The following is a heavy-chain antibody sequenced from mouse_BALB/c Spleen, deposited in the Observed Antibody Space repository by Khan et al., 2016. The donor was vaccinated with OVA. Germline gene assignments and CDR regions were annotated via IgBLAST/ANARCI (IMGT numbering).Heavy chain of an antibody. CDR2: IYPGTDNT. J-gene: IGHJ2*01. CDR1: GYIFTSYW. Sequence: VQLQQSGAELVRPGASVKLSCKTSGYIFTSYWIHWVKQRSGQGLEWFARIYPGTDNTYYNEKLKDKVTLTADKSSSTVYMQLSSLKSEDSAVFFCAREEALYYFDYWGQGTTLTVSS. D-gene: IGHD3-2*02. V-gene: IGHV1S132*01. CDR3: AREEALYYFDY.